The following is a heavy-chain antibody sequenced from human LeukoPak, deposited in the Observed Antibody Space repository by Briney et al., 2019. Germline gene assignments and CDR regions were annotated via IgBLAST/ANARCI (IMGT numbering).Heavy chain of an antibody. D-gene: IGHD6-13*01. CDR3: ARQIASAGTAGFDF. V-gene: IGHV4-4*07. J-gene: IGHJ4*02. CDR1: GGSISSYY. CDR2: IYSTGST. Sequence: PSETLSLTCTVSGGSISSYYWSWIRQPAGKGLEWIGRIYSTGSTNYNPSLKSRATMSVDTSKNQFSLRLRSVTAADTAVYYCARQIASAGTAGFDFWGQGALATVSS.